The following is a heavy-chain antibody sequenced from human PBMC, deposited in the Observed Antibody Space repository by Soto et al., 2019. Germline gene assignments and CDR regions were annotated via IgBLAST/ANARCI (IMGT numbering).Heavy chain of an antibody. V-gene: IGHV1-69*01. J-gene: IGHJ3*02. CDR2: IIPIFGTA. CDR1: GGTFSSYA. Sequence: QVQLVQSGAEVKKPGSSVKVSCKASGGTFSSYAISWVRQAPGKGLEWMGGIIPIFGTANYAQKCQGRVTITADESTSTADMEPISLRSEDTAVYYCARRDGSSDAFDIWGQETIVTVSS. D-gene: IGHD5-12*01. CDR3: ARRDGSSDAFDI.